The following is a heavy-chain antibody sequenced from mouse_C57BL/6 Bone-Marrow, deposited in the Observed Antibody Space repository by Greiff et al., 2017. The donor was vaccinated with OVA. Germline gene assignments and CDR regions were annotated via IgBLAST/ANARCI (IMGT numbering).Heavy chain of an antibody. CDR1: GFTFSDFY. V-gene: IGHV7-1*01. CDR2: SRNKANDYTT. D-gene: IGHD4-1*02. J-gene: IGHJ3*01. CDR3: ARAQLEY. Sequence: EVQVVESGGGLVQSGRSLRLSCATSGFTFSDFYMEWVRQAPGKGLEWIAASRNKANDYTTEYSASVKGRFIVSRDTSQSILYLQMNALRAEDTAIYYCARAQLEYWGQGTLVTVSA.